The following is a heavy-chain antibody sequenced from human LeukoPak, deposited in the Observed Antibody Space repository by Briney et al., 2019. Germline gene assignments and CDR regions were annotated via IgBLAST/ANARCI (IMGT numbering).Heavy chain of an antibody. CDR2: IHYDGSDK. J-gene: IGHJ4*02. CDR1: GFTFSRHG. Sequence: GGSLRLSRAASGFTFSRHGMHWVRQAPGKGLEWVAFIHYDGSDKYYVDSVKGRFTISRDNSKNAPYLQMNSLRVEDTAVYYCAKSRKYSSSPQYYFDYWGQGTLVTVSS. D-gene: IGHD6-6*01. CDR3: AKSRKYSSSPQYYFDY. V-gene: IGHV3-30*02.